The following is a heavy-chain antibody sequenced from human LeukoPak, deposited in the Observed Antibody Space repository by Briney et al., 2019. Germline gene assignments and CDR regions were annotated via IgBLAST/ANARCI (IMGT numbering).Heavy chain of an antibody. CDR3: ASGTGYFDY. CDR2: IIPIFGTA. CDR1: GYTFTSYG. D-gene: IGHD1-26*01. J-gene: IGHJ4*02. Sequence: AASVKVSCKASGYTFTSYGISWVRQAPGQGLEWMGGIIPIFGTANYAQKFQGRVTITADESTSTAYMELSSLRSEDTAVYYCASGTGYFDYWGQGTLVTVSS. V-gene: IGHV1-69*13.